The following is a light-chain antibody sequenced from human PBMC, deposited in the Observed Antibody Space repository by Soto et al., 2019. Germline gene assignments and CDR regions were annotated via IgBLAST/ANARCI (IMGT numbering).Light chain of an antibody. Sequence: DIVMTQSPDSLAVSLVERATINCKSSQSVLYRSNNNNYLAWYQQKPGQPPKLLIYWASTRESGVPDRFSGSGSGTDFTLTISSLQAEDVAVYYCQQYYNTPLTFGGGTKVEIK. V-gene: IGKV4-1*01. CDR2: WAS. CDR1: QSVLYRSNNNNY. CDR3: QQYYNTPLT. J-gene: IGKJ4*01.